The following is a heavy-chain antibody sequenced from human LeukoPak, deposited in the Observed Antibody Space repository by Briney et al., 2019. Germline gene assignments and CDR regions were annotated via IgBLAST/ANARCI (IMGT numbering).Heavy chain of an antibody. V-gene: IGHV4-59*01. CDR1: GGSISSYY. J-gene: IGHJ4*02. CDR2: IYDSGST. Sequence: SEILSLTCTVSGGSISSYYWTWIRQPPGKGLEWIGFIYDSGSTYYNPSLKSRVTISLDTSKNQFSLKMSSVTAADTAVYYCARKPSGSSRYDYWGQGTLVTVSS. D-gene: IGHD6-25*01. CDR3: ARKPSGSSRYDY.